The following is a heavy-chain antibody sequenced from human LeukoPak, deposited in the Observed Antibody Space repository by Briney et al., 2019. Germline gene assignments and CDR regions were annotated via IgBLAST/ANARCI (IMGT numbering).Heavy chain of an antibody. J-gene: IGHJ3*02. D-gene: IGHD3-22*01. V-gene: IGHV1-8*01. CDR3: ARLDYYDTIGYDAFDI. CDR2: MDPNSGNT. Sequence: ASVKVSCKASGYTFTSYDINWARQATGQGLQWMGWMDPNSGNTGYAQKFQGRVTMTRNTSISTAYMELSSLRCEDTAVYYCARLDYYDTIGYDAFDIWGQGTMVTVSS. CDR1: GYTFTSYD.